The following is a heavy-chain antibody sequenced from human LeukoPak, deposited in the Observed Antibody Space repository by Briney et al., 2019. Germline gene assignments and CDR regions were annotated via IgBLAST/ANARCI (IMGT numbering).Heavy chain of an antibody. V-gene: IGHV3-74*03. CDR3: YGANAEH. CDR1: GFTFSSYW. D-gene: IGHD4-23*01. CDR2: TNTDGSST. J-gene: IGHJ1*01. Sequence: GGSLGLSCAASGFTFSSYWMHWVRQAPGKGLVWVSGTNTDGSSTMYADSVKGRFTIARDNAKNTLYLQMNSLRAEDTAVYYCYGANAEHWGQGTLVTVYS.